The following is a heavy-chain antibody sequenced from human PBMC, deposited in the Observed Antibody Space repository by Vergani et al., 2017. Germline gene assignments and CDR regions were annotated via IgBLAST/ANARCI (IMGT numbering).Heavy chain of an antibody. D-gene: IGHD3-22*01. CDR1: GDTLTELS. V-gene: IGHV1-24*01. CDR2: FDTEDGET. J-gene: IGHJ4*02. CDR3: ETVAYYDSSGYYWWDY. Sequence: QVQQVQYGGEVKKPGASVKVSCKVSGDTLTELSMHWVRQAPGKGLEWMGGFDTEDGETIYAQKFQGRVTMTEDTSTDTAYMELSSLRSEDTAVYYCETVAYYDSSGYYWWDYWGQGTLVTVSS.